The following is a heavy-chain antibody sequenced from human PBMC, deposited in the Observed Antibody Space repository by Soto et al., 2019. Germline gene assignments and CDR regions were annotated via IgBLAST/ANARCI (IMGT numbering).Heavy chain of an antibody. CDR2: IWYDGSNK. D-gene: IGHD3-10*01. Sequence: PGGSLRLSCAASGFTFSSYGMHWVRQAPGKGLEWVAVIWYDGSNKYYADSVKGRFTISRDNSKNTLYLQMNSLRAEDTAVYYCARAPPEAMVRGEIYYYYYMDVWGKGTTVTVSS. V-gene: IGHV3-33*01. CDR1: GFTFSSYG. J-gene: IGHJ6*03. CDR3: ARAPPEAMVRGEIYYYYYMDV.